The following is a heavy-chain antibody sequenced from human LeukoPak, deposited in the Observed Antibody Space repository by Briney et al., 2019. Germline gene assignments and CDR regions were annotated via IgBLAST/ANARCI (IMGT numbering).Heavy chain of an antibody. V-gene: IGHV1-18*04. CDR1: GYTFTSYG. Sequence: GASVNVTCKASGYTFTSYGISWVRQAPGQGLEWMGWISAYNGNANYAQNLQGRVTMTTHTSTSTAYMELRSLRSDDTAVYYCVRYFDWPRPFDYWGQGTLVTVSS. CDR3: VRYFDWPRPFDY. J-gene: IGHJ4*02. CDR2: ISAYNGNA. D-gene: IGHD3-9*01.